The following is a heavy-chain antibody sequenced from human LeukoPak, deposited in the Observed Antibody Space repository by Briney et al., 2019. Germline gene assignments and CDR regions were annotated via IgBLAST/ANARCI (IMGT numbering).Heavy chain of an antibody. V-gene: IGHV4-59*01. D-gene: IGHD6-6*01. CDR3: ARDLRPPNAFDM. CDR1: ARSISIDY. Sequence: SHSLSLTCTLAARSISIDYSSWVRHPPREGLGWGGYIYYRVSTNNNPSLKSRVTISVDTSKNQCSRKLRSLAPTHTAVNFCARDLRPPNAFDMWGQGTIVTVSS. CDR2: IYYRVST. J-gene: IGHJ3*02.